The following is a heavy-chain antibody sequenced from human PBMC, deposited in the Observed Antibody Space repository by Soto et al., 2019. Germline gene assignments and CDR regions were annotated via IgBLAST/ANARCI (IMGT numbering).Heavy chain of an antibody. Sequence: GGSLRLSCAASGFTFSSHAMTWVRQAPEKGLEWVSSITGTGGSTYYADSVKGRFTISRDNSKNTLYLQMNSLRAEDTAIYYCATGGIAAAGSYYYFDYWGQGTLVTVSS. CDR2: ITGTGGST. CDR1: GFTFSSHA. V-gene: IGHV3-23*01. D-gene: IGHD6-13*01. J-gene: IGHJ4*02. CDR3: ATGGIAAAGSYYYFDY.